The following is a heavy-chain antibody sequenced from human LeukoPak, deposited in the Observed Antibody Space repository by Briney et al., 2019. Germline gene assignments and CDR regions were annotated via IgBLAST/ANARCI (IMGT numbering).Heavy chain of an antibody. CDR2: INHSGST. V-gene: IGHV4-34*01. CDR3: ARGHRYYGMDV. CDR1: GGSFSGYY. Sequence: SETLSLTCAVYGGSFSGYYWSWIRQPPGKGLEWIGEINHSGSTNYNPSLKSRVTISVDTSKNQFSLKLSSVTAADTAVYYCARGHRYYGMDVWGKGTTITVSS. J-gene: IGHJ6*04.